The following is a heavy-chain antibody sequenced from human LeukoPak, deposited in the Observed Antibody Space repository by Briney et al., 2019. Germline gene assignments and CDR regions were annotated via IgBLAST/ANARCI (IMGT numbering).Heavy chain of an antibody. CDR3: VRGGYGPDY. V-gene: IGHV3-7*03. Sequence: GGSLRLSCAASGFTFSTYWMSWVRQAPGEGLEWVANIKQEGSVKNYVDSVKGRFTISRDNAKNSLYLQMNSLRADDTAMYYCVRGGYGPDYWGQGTLVTVSS. CDR2: IKQEGSVK. D-gene: IGHD5-12*01. CDR1: GFTFSTYW. J-gene: IGHJ4*02.